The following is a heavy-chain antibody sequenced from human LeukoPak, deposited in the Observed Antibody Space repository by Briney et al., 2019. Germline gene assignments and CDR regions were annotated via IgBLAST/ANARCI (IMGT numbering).Heavy chain of an antibody. D-gene: IGHD2-2*01. J-gene: IGHJ5*02. V-gene: IGHV5-51*01. CDR3: ARHEGYCSSTSCYVWFDP. CDR1: GYSFTSYW. Sequence: GESLKISCKGSGYSFTSYWIGWVRQMPGKGLEWMGIIYPGDSDTRYSPSFQGQVTISADKFISTAYLQWSSLKASDTAMYYCARHEGYCSSTSCYVWFDPWGQGTLVTVSS. CDR2: IYPGDSDT.